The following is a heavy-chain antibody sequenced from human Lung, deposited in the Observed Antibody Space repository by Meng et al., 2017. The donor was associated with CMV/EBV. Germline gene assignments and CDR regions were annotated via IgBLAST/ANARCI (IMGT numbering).Heavy chain of an antibody. CDR1: GFRFEDHG. CDR2: IRHDGTNK. CDR3: AKDLLLFGGPNAYFDY. J-gene: IGHJ4*02. Sequence: GESLKISCAASGFRFEDHGMHWVRQTPGKGLEWVAFIRHDGTNKFYGDSVKGRFTISRDNSKNTVYLQMNSLRPEETAVYYCAKDLLLFGGPNAYFDYWGRGTLVXVSS. V-gene: IGHV3-30*02. D-gene: IGHD3/OR15-3a*01.